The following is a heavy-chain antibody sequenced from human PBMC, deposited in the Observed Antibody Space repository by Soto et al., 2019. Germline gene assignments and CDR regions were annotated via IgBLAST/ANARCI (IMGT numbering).Heavy chain of an antibody. CDR1: GLTLSSYG. CDR2: ISYDGSDK. V-gene: IGHV3-30*03. D-gene: IGHD3-3*01. Sequence: QVQLVESGGGVVQPGRSLRLSCAASGLTLSSYGMHWVRQAPGKGLEWVAVISYDGSDKYYANSVKGRFTISRDNSKNTRYLQMNSLGAEDTAVYYCATDEEKEWLPLGGKVDYWGQGTLVTVSS. J-gene: IGHJ4*02. CDR3: ATDEEKEWLPLGGKVDY.